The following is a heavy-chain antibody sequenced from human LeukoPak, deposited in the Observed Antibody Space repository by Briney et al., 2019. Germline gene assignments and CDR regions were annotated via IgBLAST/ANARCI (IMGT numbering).Heavy chain of an antibody. CDR1: GGSFSGDY. J-gene: IGHJ5*02. Sequence: SETLSLTCAVYGGSFSGDYWSWIRQPPEKGLEWIGQINHSGSTNYNPSLKSRVTISLDTSKNQFSLLLCETPQEAIFFEDAGFDPWGQGTLVTVSS. D-gene: IGHD3-3*01. CDR3: GFDP. CDR2: INHSGST. V-gene: IGHV4-34*01.